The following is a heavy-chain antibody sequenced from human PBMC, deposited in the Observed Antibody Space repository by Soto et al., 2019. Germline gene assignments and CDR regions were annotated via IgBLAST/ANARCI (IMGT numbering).Heavy chain of an antibody. CDR1: GGSFSGYY. D-gene: IGHD2-2*01. Sequence: SETLSLTCAVYGGSFSGYYWSWIRQPPGKGLEWIGEINHSGSTNYNPSLKSRVTISVDTSKNQFSLKLSSVTAADTAVYYCARHSYCSSTSCYGLYYYYYMDVWGKGTTVTVSS. J-gene: IGHJ6*03. CDR2: INHSGST. V-gene: IGHV4-34*01. CDR3: ARHSYCSSTSCYGLYYYYYMDV.